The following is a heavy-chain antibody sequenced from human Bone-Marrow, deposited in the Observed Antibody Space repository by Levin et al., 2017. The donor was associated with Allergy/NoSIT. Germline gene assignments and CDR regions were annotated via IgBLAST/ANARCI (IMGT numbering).Heavy chain of an antibody. CDR3: ASFWFGDDFDY. J-gene: IGHJ4*02. D-gene: IGHD3-10*01. Sequence: GGSLRLSCAASGFTLSRFAMHWVRQTPGKGLEWVASVSYDGTFKNYADSVKGRFTISRDNPNNIIFLDMNNLRIDDTALYYCASFWFGDDFDYWGQGTLVIVSS. CDR2: VSYDGTFK. CDR1: GFTLSRFA. V-gene: IGHV3-30*01.